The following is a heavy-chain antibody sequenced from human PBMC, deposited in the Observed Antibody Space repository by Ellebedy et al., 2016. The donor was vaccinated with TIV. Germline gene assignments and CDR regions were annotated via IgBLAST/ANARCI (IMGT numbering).Heavy chain of an antibody. CDR1: GYRFTNYW. J-gene: IGHJ6*02. CDR3: AITMVRGLNAGGLDV. V-gene: IGHV5-10-1*01. CDR2: IDHSDSYT. Sequence: GESLKISCTGSGYRFTNYWISWVRQMPGKGLEWMGRIDHSDSYTNYSPSFQGHVTISADKSISTAYLQWSSLKASDSAMYYCAITMVRGLNAGGLDVWGQGTTVTVSS. D-gene: IGHD3-10*01.